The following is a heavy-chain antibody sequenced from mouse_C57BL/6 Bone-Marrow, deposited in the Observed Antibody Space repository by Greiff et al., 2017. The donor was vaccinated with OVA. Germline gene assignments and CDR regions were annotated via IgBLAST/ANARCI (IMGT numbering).Heavy chain of an antibody. V-gene: IGHV1-81*01. D-gene: IGHD1-1*02. CDR1: GYTFTSYG. CDR2: IYPRSGNT. CDR3: ARKGGKGGYYFDY. Sequence: QVQLQQSGAELARPGASVKLSCKASGYTFTSYGISWVKQRPGQGLEWIGEIYPRSGNTYYNEKFKGKATLTADKSSSTAYMELRSLTSEDSAVYFGARKGGKGGYYFDYWGQGTTLTVSS. J-gene: IGHJ2*01.